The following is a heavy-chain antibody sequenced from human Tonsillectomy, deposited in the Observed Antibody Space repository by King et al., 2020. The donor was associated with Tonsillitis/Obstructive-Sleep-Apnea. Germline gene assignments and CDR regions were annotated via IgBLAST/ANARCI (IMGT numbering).Heavy chain of an antibody. D-gene: IGHD2-2*02. CDR3: ARVGCSRTSCYTDY. V-gene: IGHV3-48*03. CDR2: ISSSGSTI. CDR1: GFTISSHE. J-gene: IGHJ4*02. Sequence: VQLVESGGGLVQPGGSLRLSCAASGFTISSHEMNWVRQAPGKGLEWVSYISSSGSTIYYADSVKGRFTISRDNAKNSLYVQMNSLRAEDTAVYYCARVGCSRTSCYTDYWGQGTLVTVSS.